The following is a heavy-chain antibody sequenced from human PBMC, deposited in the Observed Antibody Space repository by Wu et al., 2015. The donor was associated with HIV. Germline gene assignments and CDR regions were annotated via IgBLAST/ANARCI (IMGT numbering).Heavy chain of an antibody. D-gene: IGHD6-13*01. J-gene: IGHJ3*02. CDR3: ARKFLLAAAGIGKNLNM. V-gene: IGHV1-69*12. CDR1: GGTFSSFA. Sequence: QVRLVQSGAEVKKPGSSVKVSCKASGGTFSSFALSWVRQAPGQGLEWVGGIIPLFDTSHSAQKFRDRVTINRRTNPRAQPTWKAEQSLTYEDTAVYYCARKFLLAAAGIGKNLNMWGQGTKVTV. CDR2: IIPLFDTS.